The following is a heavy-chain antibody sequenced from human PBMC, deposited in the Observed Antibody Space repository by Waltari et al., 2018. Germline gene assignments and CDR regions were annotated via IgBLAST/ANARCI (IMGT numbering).Heavy chain of an antibody. V-gene: IGHV3-7*01. CDR2: IKEDGSAT. CDR1: GFSISKDW. CDR3: ASSRVFDF. Sequence: VLLVESGGGSVQPGGSLRLSCEVSGFSISKDWMNWIRQAPGKGPEWVANIKEDGSATFYGPSGEGRFSISRDNDKNSVYLQINNVRDEDTAVYYCASSRVFDFWGQGTLVVVSS. J-gene: IGHJ4*01.